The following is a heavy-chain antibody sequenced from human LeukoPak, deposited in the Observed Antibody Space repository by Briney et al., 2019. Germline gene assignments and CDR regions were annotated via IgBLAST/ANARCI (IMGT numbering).Heavy chain of an antibody. J-gene: IGHJ5*02. D-gene: IGHD3-3*01. Sequence: SGPTLVNPTQTLTLTCTFSGFSLSTSGVGVGWIRQPPGKALEWLALIYWNDDKRYSPSLKSRLTITKDTSKNQVVLTMTNMDPVDTATYYCAHIPSYYDFWSGYRRAWFDPWDQGTLVTVSS. CDR2: IYWNDDK. CDR3: AHIPSYYDFWSGYRRAWFDP. CDR1: GFSLSTSGVG. V-gene: IGHV2-5*01.